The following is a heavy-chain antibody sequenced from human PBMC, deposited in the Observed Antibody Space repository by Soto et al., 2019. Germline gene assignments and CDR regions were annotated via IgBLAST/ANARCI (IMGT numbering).Heavy chain of an antibody. CDR2: ITSSGGSA. CDR1: GLSFKDYY. Sequence: DGPLRLSCAASGLSFKDYYMTWMRQTPVKGLEWISTITSSGGSAYYAPSVKGRVTISRDNAHSSLYLQMSGLRAEDTALYYCARDMYNNYVNYFDLWGQLTQVT. D-gene: IGHD1-20*01. J-gene: IGHJ5*02. CDR3: ARDMYNNYVNYFDL. V-gene: IGHV3-11*01.